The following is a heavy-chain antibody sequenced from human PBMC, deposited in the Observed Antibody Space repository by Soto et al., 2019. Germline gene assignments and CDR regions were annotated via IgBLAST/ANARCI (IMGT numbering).Heavy chain of an antibody. CDR2: TYYRSRWYN. CDR3: TRSVYDSSGSPHFDY. V-gene: IGHV6-1*01. Sequence: SQTLSLTCAISGDSVSSNSAAWNWIRQSPSRGLEWLGRTYYRSRWYNDYAVSVKSRITINPDTSKNQFSLQLNSVTPEDTAVYYCTRSVYDSSGSPHFDYWGQGTLVTVSS. J-gene: IGHJ4*02. CDR1: GDSVSSNSAA. D-gene: IGHD3-22*01.